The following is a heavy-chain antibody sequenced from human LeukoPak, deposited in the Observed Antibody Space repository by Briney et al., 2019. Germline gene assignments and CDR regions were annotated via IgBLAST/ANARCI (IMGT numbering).Heavy chain of an antibody. Sequence: SETLSLTCTVSGGSISSYYWGWIRQPPGKGLEWIGYIYYSGSTNYNPSLKSRVTISVDTSKNQFSLKLSSVTAADSAVYYCARVNRGYCSSTSCRGVFDYWGQGTLVTVSS. CDR3: ARVNRGYCSSTSCRGVFDY. J-gene: IGHJ4*02. D-gene: IGHD2-2*01. CDR1: GGSISSYY. CDR2: IYYSGST. V-gene: IGHV4-59*01.